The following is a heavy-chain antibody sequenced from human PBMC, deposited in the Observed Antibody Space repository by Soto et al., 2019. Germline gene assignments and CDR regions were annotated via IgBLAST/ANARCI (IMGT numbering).Heavy chain of an antibody. Sequence: PSETLSLTCTVSGGSISSYYWSWIRQPPGKGLEWIGYIYYSGSTNYNPSLKSRVTISVDTSKNQFSLKLSSVTAADTAVYYCARDRAGYSYGYFRNYYYGMDVWDQGTTVTVSS. V-gene: IGHV4-59*01. CDR3: ARDRAGYSYGYFRNYYYGMDV. CDR1: GGSISSYY. J-gene: IGHJ6*02. D-gene: IGHD5-18*01. CDR2: IYYSGST.